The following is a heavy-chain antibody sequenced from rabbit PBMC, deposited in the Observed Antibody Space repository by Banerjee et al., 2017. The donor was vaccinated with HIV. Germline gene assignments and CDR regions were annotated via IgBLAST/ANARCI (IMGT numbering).Heavy chain of an antibody. Sequence: QSLEESGGDLVKPGASLTLTCTASGFSFSSSYYMCWVRQAPGKGLEWIGCINTGDDNTFYASWAKGRFTMSKTSTTVTLQMTSLTAADTATYFCARDLAGVTGWNCNLWGPGTLV. CDR1: GFSFSSSYY. V-gene: IGHV1S40*01. CDR3: ARDLAGVTGWNCNL. CDR2: INTGDDNT. J-gene: IGHJ4*01. D-gene: IGHD4-1*01.